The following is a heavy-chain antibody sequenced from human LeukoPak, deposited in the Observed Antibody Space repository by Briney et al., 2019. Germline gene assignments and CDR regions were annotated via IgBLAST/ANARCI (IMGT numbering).Heavy chain of an antibody. CDR1: GGSISSYY. CDR2: IYYSGST. CDR3: ASSSSGWYRYIDV. V-gene: IGHV4-59*01. D-gene: IGHD6-19*01. Sequence: SETLSLTCTVSGGSISSYYWSWIRQPPGKGLEWIGYIYYSGSTNYNPSLKSRVTISVDTSKNQFSLKLSSVIAADTAVYYCASSSSGWYRYIDVWGKGTTVTVSS. J-gene: IGHJ6*03.